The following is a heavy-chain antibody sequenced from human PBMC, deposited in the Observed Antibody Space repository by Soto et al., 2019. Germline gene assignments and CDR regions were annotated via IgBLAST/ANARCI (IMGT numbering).Heavy chain of an antibody. V-gene: IGHV3-74*01. J-gene: IGHJ6*02. Sequence: LSLSCAASGFTFDTYWMNWVRQAPGKGPEWLSGINSDGTISSYADSVKGRFTISRDNARNTLSLQMNSLRADDTAVYYCARLSGDHSAFFSYGMDAWGQGTTVTVSS. CDR1: GFTFDTYW. D-gene: IGHD2-21*01. CDR3: ARLSGDHSAFFSYGMDA. CDR2: INSDGTIS.